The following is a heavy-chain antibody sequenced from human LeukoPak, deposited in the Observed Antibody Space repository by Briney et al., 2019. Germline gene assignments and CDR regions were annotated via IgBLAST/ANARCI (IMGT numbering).Heavy chain of an antibody. D-gene: IGHD3-10*01. V-gene: IGHV3-33*01. J-gene: IGHJ4*02. Sequence: GGSLRLSCAASGFTFSSYGMHWVRQAPGKGLEWVAAIWYDGSNKYYADSVKGRFTISRDNSKNTLYLQMNSLRAEDTAVYYCATSSGTYYSPVYWGQGTLVTVSS. CDR3: ATSSGTYYSPVY. CDR1: GFTFSSYG. CDR2: IWYDGSNK.